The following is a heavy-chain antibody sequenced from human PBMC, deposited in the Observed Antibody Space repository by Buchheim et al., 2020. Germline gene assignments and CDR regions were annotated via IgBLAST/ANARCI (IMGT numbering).Heavy chain of an antibody. CDR1: GFTFGSYG. V-gene: IGHV3-30*18. J-gene: IGHJ6*02. Sequence: QVQLVESGGGVVQPGRSLRLSCAASGFTFGSYGMHWVRQAPGKGLEWVAVISYDGSNKYYADSVKGRFTISRDNSKNTLYLQMNSLRAEDTAVYYCAKAWYSGSYYYYGMDVWGQGTT. CDR3: AKAWYSGSYYYYGMDV. CDR2: ISYDGSNK. D-gene: IGHD1-26*01.